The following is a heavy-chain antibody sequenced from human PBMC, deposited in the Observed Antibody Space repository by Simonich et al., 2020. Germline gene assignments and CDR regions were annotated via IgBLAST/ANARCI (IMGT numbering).Heavy chain of an antibody. CDR1: GVTFSSYW. CDR2: IKQDGSEK. D-gene: IGHD7-27*01. Sequence: EVQLVESGGGLVQPGGYLRLSCAASGVTFSSYWMSWVRQAPGKGLEWVANIKQDGSEKYYVDSVKGRFTTSRDNAKNSLYLETNSLRAEDTAVYYCERYGLGTAYYYYMDVWGKGTTVTVSS. CDR3: ERYGLGTAYYYYMDV. J-gene: IGHJ6*03. V-gene: IGHV3-7*01.